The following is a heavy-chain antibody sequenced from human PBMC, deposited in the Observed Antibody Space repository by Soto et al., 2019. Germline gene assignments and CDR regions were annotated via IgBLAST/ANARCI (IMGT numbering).Heavy chain of an antibody. D-gene: IGHD6-13*01. J-gene: IGHJ5*02. CDR2: IYYTGST. V-gene: IGHV4-59*08. Sequence: SETLSLTCAVSGDSISSYYWSWIRQPPGKGLEWIGYIYYTGSTNYSPSLKSRVTISVDTSKNQFSLKLSSVTAADTAVYYCARRGSSWYRFWFDPWGQGTLVTVSS. CDR3: ARRGSSWYRFWFDP. CDR1: GDSISSYY.